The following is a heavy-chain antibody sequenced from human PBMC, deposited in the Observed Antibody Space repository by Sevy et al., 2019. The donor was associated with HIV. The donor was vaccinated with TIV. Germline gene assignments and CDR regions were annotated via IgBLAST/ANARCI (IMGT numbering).Heavy chain of an antibody. V-gene: IGHV1-18*04. J-gene: IGHJ5*02. CDR1: GYTFSTYG. CDR3: XXXXXXXXXXXXXXXXDTWFDP. Sequence: ASVKVSCKASGYTFSTYGLSWVRQASGQGLEWMGWISAYNGDTKYAQKFQDRVTMTTDTTTNTGYMELRRLRSDDTXXXXXXXXXXXXXXXXXXXXXDTWFDPWGQGTLVTVSS. CDR2: ISAYNGDT.